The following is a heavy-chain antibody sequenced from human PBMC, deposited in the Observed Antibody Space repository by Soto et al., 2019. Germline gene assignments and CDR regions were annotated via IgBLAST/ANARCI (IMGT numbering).Heavy chain of an antibody. CDR1: GYTSTGYY. D-gene: IGHD2-15*01. CDR3: ARDVVVVAATGYGMDV. CDR2: INPNSGGT. Sequence: ASVKVSCKASGYTSTGYYMHWVRQAPGQGLEWMGWINPNSGGTNYAQKFQGRVTMTRDTSISTAYMELSRLRSDDTAVYYCARDVVVVAATGYGMDVWGQGTTVTVSS. V-gene: IGHV1-2*02. J-gene: IGHJ6*02.